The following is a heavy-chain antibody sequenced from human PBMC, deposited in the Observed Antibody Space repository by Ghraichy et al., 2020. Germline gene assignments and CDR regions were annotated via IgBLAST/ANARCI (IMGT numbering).Heavy chain of an antibody. J-gene: IGHJ4*02. CDR1: GGSISSGNYY. D-gene: IGHD3-10*01. Sequence: SQTLSLTCTVSGGSISSGNYYWNWIRQHPGKGLEWIGYIYYSGNPYYNPSLESRVTMSVDTSKNQFSLKLSSVTAADTALYYCARAINYASGSFYFDYWGQGTLVTVSS. V-gene: IGHV4-31*03. CDR2: IYYSGNP. CDR3: ARAINYASGSFYFDY.